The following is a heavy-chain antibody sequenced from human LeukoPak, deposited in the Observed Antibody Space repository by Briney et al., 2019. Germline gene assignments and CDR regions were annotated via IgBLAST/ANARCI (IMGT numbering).Heavy chain of an antibody. D-gene: IGHD6-19*01. CDR3: AVQWLGLDH. CDR2: INQHGAEK. J-gene: IGHJ4*02. CDR1: GFTFSSYG. Sequence: GGSLRLSCAASGFTFSSYGMHWVRQAPGKGLEWVANINQHGAEKYYVDSVKGRFTISRDNANNSLYLQMNSLRDEDTAVYYCAVQWLGLDHWGQGTLVTVSS. V-gene: IGHV3-7*01.